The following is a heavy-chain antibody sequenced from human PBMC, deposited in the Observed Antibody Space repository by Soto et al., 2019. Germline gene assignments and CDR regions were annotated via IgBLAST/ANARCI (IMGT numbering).Heavy chain of an antibody. J-gene: IGHJ4*02. CDR1: GGSIYRSGYY. V-gene: IGHV4-39*01. Sequence: AETLSLTCTVSGGSIYRSGYYWGWIRQPPGGGLEWIGNIDYNGVTYSNPSLKSRVTISRDTSKNQFSLKLTSVTAADTALYYCGKVLVGATGHTDSDSWGPGTLVTVSS. D-gene: IGHD2-15*01. CDR2: IDYNGVT. CDR3: GKVLVGATGHTDSDS.